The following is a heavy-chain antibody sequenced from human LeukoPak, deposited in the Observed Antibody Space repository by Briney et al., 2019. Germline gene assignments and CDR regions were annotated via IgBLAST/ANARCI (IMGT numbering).Heavy chain of an antibody. J-gene: IGHJ4*02. V-gene: IGHV1-18*01. D-gene: IGHD6-13*01. CDR2: ISAYNDNT. Sequence: ASVKVSCKASGYTFTSYGISWVRQAPGQGLEWMGWISAYNDNTNHAQKLQDRVTMTTDTSTSTAYMELRSLRSDDTAVHYCARDAAITAAGTFDYWGQGTLVTVSS. CDR1: GYTFTSYG. CDR3: ARDAAITAAGTFDY.